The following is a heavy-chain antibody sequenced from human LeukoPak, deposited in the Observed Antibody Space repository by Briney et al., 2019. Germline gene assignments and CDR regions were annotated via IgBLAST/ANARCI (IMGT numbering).Heavy chain of an antibody. D-gene: IGHD2-15*01. CDR2: INHSGST. CDR3: ARGPYCSGGSCSVAFDY. CDR1: GGSFSGYY. Sequence: PSETLSLTCAVYGGSFSGYYWSWIRQPPGKGLGWIGEINHSGSTNYNPSLKSRVTISVDASKNQFSLKLSSVTAADTAVYYCARGPYCSGGSCSVAFDYWGQGTLVTVSS. J-gene: IGHJ4*02. V-gene: IGHV4-34*01.